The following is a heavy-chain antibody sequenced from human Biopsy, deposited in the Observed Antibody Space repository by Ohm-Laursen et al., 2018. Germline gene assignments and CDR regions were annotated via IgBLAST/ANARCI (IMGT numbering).Heavy chain of an antibody. D-gene: IGHD5-24*01. CDR1: GFTFSSYE. CDR3: ARDER. V-gene: IGHV3-7*01. J-gene: IGHJ4*02. Sequence: GSLRLSCAASGFTFSSYEMNWVRQAPGKGLEWVANINPDGSVKYFADSVKGRFTISRDNAENSMYLQMSSLTVDDTAVYYCARDERWGQGTLVTVSS. CDR2: INPDGSVK.